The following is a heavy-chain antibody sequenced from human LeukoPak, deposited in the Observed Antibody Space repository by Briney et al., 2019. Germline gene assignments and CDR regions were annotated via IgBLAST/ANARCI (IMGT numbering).Heavy chain of an antibody. CDR3: ARDKGNHPYNWFDP. D-gene: IGHD1-14*01. CDR1: GFAFNNYA. CDR2: IWYDGSNK. J-gene: IGHJ5*02. Sequence: GGSLRLSCAASGFAFNNYAMHWVRQAPGKGLEWVTTIWYDGSNKYYGDSVKGRFTISRDNSKSTLYLQMNSLRAEDTAVYYCARDKGNHPYNWFDPWGQGTLVTVSS. V-gene: IGHV3-33*01.